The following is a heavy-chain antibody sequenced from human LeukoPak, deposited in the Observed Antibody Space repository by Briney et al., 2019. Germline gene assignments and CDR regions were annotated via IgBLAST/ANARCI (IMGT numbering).Heavy chain of an antibody. D-gene: IGHD6-19*01. CDR1: GGTFSSYA. CDR3: ASGIAVAGTDAFDI. CDR2: IIPIFGTA. V-gene: IGHV1-69*01. Sequence: SVKVSCKASGGTFSSYAISWVRPAPGQGLEWMGGIIPIFGTANYAQKFQGRVTITADESTSTAYMELSSLRSEDTAVYYCASGIAVAGTDAFDIWGQGTMVTVSS. J-gene: IGHJ3*02.